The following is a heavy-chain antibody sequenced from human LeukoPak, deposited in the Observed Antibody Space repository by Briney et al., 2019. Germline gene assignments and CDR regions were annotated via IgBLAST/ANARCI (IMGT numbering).Heavy chain of an antibody. CDR1: GFTFSSYA. V-gene: IGHV3-23*01. J-gene: IGHJ4*02. CDR2: ISGSGGST. CDR3: AKRSSCSSTSCYMGVIDY. D-gene: IGHD2-2*02. Sequence: GGSLRLSCAASGFTFSSYAMSWVRQAPGKGLEWVSAISGSGGSTYYADSVKGRFTISRDNSKNTLYLQMNSLRAEDTAVYYCAKRSSCSSTSCYMGVIDYWGQGTLVTVSS.